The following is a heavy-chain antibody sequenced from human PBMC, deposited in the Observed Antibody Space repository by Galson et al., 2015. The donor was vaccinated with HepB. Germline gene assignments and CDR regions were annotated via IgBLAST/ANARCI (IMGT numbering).Heavy chain of an antibody. D-gene: IGHD3-10*01. CDR2: ISYDGSNK. Sequence: SLRLSCAASGFTFSSYGMHWVRQAPGKGLEWVAVISYDGSNKYYADSVKGRFTISRDNSKNTLYLQMNSLRAEDTAVYYCAKDRQLAQSYYYGSGSYYNRYYYYYYGMDVWGQGTTVTVSS. J-gene: IGHJ6*02. CDR1: GFTFSSYG. V-gene: IGHV3-30*18. CDR3: AKDRQLAQSYYYGSGSYYNRYYYYYYGMDV.